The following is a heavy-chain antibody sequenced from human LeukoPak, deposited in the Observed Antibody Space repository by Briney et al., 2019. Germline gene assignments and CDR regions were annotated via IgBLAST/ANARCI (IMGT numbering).Heavy chain of an antibody. V-gene: IGHV3-48*03. CDR2: ISSSGSSI. D-gene: IGHD5-12*01. CDR1: GFTFSSYE. Sequence: PGGSLRLSCAASGFTFSSYEMNWVRQAPGKGLEWVSYISSSGSSIYYADSVKGRFTISRDNAKNSLYLQMNSLRAEHTAVYYCARVLGGYGWSEYWGQGTLVTVSS. CDR3: ARVLGGYGWSEY. J-gene: IGHJ4*02.